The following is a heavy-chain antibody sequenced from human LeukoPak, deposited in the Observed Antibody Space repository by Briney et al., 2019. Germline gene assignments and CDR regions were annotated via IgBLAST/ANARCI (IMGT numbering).Heavy chain of an antibody. D-gene: IGHD2-15*01. Sequence: PSETLSLTCTVSSGSVSGYYWSWIRQPAGKGLEWIGRIYTNGSTNYNPSLKSRVTMSEDTSKNQFSLKLSSVTAADTAVYYCARVNTQGVPSPWGQGILVTVSS. CDR2: IYTNGST. CDR3: ARVNTQGVPSP. J-gene: IGHJ5*02. CDR1: SGSVSGYY. V-gene: IGHV4-4*07.